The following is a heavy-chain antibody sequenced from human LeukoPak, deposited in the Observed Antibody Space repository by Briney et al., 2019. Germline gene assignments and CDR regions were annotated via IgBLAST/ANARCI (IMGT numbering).Heavy chain of an antibody. Sequence: ASVKVSCKASGYTFTSYYMHWVRQAPGQGLEWMGIINPSGGSTSYAQKFQGRVTMTRDMSTSTVYMELSSLRSEDTAVYYCARYYYDSSGHRGAFDIWGQGTMVTVSS. CDR3: ARYYYDSSGHRGAFDI. V-gene: IGHV1-46*01. CDR2: INPSGGST. CDR1: GYTFTSYY. J-gene: IGHJ3*02. D-gene: IGHD3-22*01.